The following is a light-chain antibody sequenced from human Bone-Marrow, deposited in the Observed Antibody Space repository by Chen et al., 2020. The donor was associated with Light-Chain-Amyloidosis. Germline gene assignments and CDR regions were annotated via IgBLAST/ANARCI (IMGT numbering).Light chain of an antibody. V-gene: IGLV3-21*02. J-gene: IGLJ3*02. CDR3: QVWDRSSDRPV. CDR2: DDS. CDR1: NIGSTS. Sequence: SYVLTQPSSVSVAPGHTATLACGGNNIGSTSVHWYQQTTGQAPLLVVYDDSDRPSGIPERLSGSNSGNTATLTISRVEAGDEADYYCQVWDRSSDRPVFGGGTKLTVL.